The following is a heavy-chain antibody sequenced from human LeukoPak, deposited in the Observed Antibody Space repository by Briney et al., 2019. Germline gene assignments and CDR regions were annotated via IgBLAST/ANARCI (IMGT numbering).Heavy chain of an antibody. CDR2: ISYDGSNK. V-gene: IGHV3-30*18. Sequence: GRSLRLSCAASGFTFSSYGMHWVRQAPGKGLEWVAVISYDGSNKYYADSVKGRFTISRDNSKNTLYLQMNSLRAEDTAVYYCAKGGYSSSWYGASGYWGQGTLVTVSS. D-gene: IGHD6-13*01. CDR1: GFTFSSYG. J-gene: IGHJ4*02. CDR3: AKGGYSSSWYGASGY.